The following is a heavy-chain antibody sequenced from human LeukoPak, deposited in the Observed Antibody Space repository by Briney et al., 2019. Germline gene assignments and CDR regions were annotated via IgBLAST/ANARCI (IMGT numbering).Heavy chain of an antibody. Sequence: SETLSLTCTVSGGSISSGSYYWTWIRQHPGKGLEWIGYIYYSGSAYYNPSLKSRVTISVDTSKNQFSLKLSSVTAADTAVYYCARGLATAQGEAALALWGQGTLVTVSS. J-gene: IGHJ4*02. CDR2: IYYSGSA. V-gene: IGHV4-31*03. D-gene: IGHD2-15*01. CDR3: ARGLATAQGEAALAL. CDR1: GGSISSGSYY.